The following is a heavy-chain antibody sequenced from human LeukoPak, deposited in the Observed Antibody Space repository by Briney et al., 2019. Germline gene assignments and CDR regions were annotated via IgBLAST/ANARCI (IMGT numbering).Heavy chain of an antibody. D-gene: IGHD6-13*01. CDR3: ARGGIAAAGTAHDAFDI. Sequence: SETLSLTCTVSGGSISSGGYYWSWIRQPPGKGLEWIGEINHSGSTNYNPSLKSRVTISVDTSKNQFSLKLSSVTAADTAVYYCARGGIAAAGTAHDAFDIWGQGTMVTVSS. CDR2: INHSGST. CDR1: GGSISSGGYY. V-gene: IGHV4-39*07. J-gene: IGHJ3*02.